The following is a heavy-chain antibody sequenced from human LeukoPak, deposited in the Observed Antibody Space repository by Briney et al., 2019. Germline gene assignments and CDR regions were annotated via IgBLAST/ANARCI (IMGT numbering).Heavy chain of an antibody. D-gene: IGHD3-10*01. V-gene: IGHV3-15*01. J-gene: IGHJ4*02. Sequence: GGSRRLSCAGSGFAFSNAWMSWVRQARGKGLEWIGHIKSNTAGGTADYAAPVKGRFTISRDDSENTLFLQMNSLKTEDTAVYYCSTEYCGSANFNFWGQGTLVTVSS. CDR2: IKSNTAGGTA. CDR3: STEYCGSANFNF. CDR1: GFAFSNAW.